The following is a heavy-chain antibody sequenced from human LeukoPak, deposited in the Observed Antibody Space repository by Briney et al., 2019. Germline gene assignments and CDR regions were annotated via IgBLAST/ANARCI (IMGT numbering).Heavy chain of an antibody. D-gene: IGHD6-13*01. CDR1: GGSIISYY. J-gene: IGHJ4*02. V-gene: IGHV4-4*07. CDR3: ARYFNIAAAGTDYFDY. Sequence: SHTLSLTWTVSGGSIISYYWSWIRNPAGKGLEWIGRIYTIGSTTYNPSLKSRFTMSVDTSKNQCSLKLSSVPAADTAVYYCARYFNIAAAGTDYFDYWGQGTLVTVSS. CDR2: IYTIGST.